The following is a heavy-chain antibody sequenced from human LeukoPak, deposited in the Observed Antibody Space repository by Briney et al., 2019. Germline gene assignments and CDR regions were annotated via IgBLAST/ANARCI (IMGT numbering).Heavy chain of an antibody. D-gene: IGHD2-15*01. CDR3: ARVLRYCSGGNCYSGGLRYMDV. CDR2: MNPNSGNT. CDR1: GYTFTSYD. V-gene: IGHV1-8*03. J-gene: IGHJ6*03. Sequence: ASVKVSCKASGYTFTSYDINWVRQATGQGLEWMGWMNPNSGNTGYAQKFQGRVTITRNTSISTAYMELSSLRSEDTAVYYCARVLRYCSGGNCYSGGLRYMDVWGKGTTVTISS.